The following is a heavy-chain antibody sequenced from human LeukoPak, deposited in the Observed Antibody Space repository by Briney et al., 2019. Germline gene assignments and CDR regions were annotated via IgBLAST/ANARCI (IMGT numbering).Heavy chain of an antibody. CDR2: ISYDGSNK. Sequence: GGSLRLSCATSGFSFSDYGMHWVRQAPGKGLEWVASISYDGSNKYYPDSVKGRFTFSRDNSKNTLYLQMNSLRTEDTAVYYCAKAAHSSSWYYFDYWGQGTLVTVSS. CDR3: AKAAHSSSWYYFDY. V-gene: IGHV3-30*18. J-gene: IGHJ4*02. CDR1: GFSFSDYG. D-gene: IGHD6-13*01.